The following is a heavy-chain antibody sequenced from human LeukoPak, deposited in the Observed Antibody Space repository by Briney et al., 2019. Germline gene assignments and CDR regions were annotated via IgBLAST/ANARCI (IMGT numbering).Heavy chain of an antibody. CDR3: AGMWDAYNGIGFDY. D-gene: IGHD5-24*01. J-gene: IGHJ4*02. Sequence: SLKVSSKASGGTFSSYTISCVRQAPEQRLEWMGRIIPILGIANYAQKFQGRVTTTADKSTSTASMELSSLRSEGTAVYYCAGMWDAYNGIGFDYWGQGNLVTVSS. V-gene: IGHV1-69*02. CDR1: GGTFSSYT. CDR2: IIPILGIA.